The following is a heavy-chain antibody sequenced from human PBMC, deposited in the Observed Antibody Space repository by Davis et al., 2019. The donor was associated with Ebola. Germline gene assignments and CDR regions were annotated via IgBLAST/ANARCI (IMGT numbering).Heavy chain of an antibody. CDR2: TNSDGSSA. Sequence: GESLKISCAATGFTFSYYWMHWVRQAPGKGLVWVSYTNSDGSSATYADSVKGRFTISRDNAQNTLYLQMNSLRAEDTAVYYCAREIDRGKGRYFDLWGRGTLVTVSS. V-gene: IGHV3-74*01. D-gene: IGHD1-26*01. CDR1: GFTFSYYW. J-gene: IGHJ2*01. CDR3: AREIDRGKGRYFDL.